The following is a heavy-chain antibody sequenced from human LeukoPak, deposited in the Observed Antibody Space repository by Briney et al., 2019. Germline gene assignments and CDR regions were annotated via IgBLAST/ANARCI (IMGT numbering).Heavy chain of an antibody. Sequence: GGSLRLSCAASGFTFSSYAMSWVRQAPGKGLEWVSAISGSGGSTYYADSAKGRFTISRDNSKNTLYLQMNSLRAEDTAVYYCAKTLTLGYCSGGSCPAEYFQHWGQGTLVTVFS. D-gene: IGHD2-15*01. V-gene: IGHV3-23*01. J-gene: IGHJ1*01. CDR3: AKTLTLGYCSGGSCPAEYFQH. CDR1: GFTFSSYA. CDR2: ISGSGGST.